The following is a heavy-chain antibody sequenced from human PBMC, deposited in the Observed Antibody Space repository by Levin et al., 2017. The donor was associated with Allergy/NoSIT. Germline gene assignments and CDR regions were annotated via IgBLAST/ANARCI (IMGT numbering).Heavy chain of an antibody. CDR2: INPPSGDT. V-gene: IGHV1-2*02. Sequence: ASVKVSCKASRYIFSDYFIHWVRQAPGQGLEWMGWINPPSGDTKYAQEFQGRVTMTRDTSISTAHLELARLTSDDTAVYSCARDLYNDDSVFGYWGQATLVTVFS. D-gene: IGHD3-22*01. CDR3: ARDLYNDDSVFGY. CDR1: RYIFSDYF. J-gene: IGHJ4*02.